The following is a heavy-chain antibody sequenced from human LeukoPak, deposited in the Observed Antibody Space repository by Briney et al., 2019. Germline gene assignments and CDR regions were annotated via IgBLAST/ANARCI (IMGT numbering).Heavy chain of an antibody. V-gene: IGHV1-18*01. Sequence: ASVKVSCKASGYTFTIYGISLVRQAPGQGREWMGWISAYNGNTNYAQKLQGRVTMTTDTSTSTDYMDLRSLRSDDTAVYYCTFGPPLDGAWFDPWGQGTLVTVSS. J-gene: IGHJ5*02. D-gene: IGHD3/OR15-3a*01. CDR2: ISAYNGNT. CDR3: TFGPPLDGAWFDP. CDR1: GYTFTIYG.